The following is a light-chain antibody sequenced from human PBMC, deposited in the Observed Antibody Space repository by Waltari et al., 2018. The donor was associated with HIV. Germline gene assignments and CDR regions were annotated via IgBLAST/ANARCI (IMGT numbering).Light chain of an antibody. CDR3: QSYDSSLSGYV. J-gene: IGLJ1*01. CDR1: SSNIGAGYD. V-gene: IGLV1-40*01. CDR2: ANI. Sequence: QSVLTQPPSVSGAPGQRVTISCTGSSSNIGAGYDVHWYQQLPGTAPKLLIYANINRPSGVPDRFSGSKSGSSASLAITGLQAEDEAHYYCQSYDSSLSGYVFGTGTKVTVL.